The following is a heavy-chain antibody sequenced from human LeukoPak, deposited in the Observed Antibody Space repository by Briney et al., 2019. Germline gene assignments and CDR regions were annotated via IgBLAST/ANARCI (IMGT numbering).Heavy chain of an antibody. D-gene: IGHD5-12*01. J-gene: IGHJ5*02. V-gene: IGHV4-39*01. CDR3: ARQIRYTYDPNWFHP. CDR2: IYYSGNT. CDR1: GGSINSGDYY. Sequence: PSETLSLTCVVSGGSINSGDYYWAWIRQPPGKGLEWIASIYYSGNTNYDPSLQSRVTISVDTSKNQFSLSLSSVTAADTAVYYCARQIRYTYDPNWFHPWGQGTLVTVSS.